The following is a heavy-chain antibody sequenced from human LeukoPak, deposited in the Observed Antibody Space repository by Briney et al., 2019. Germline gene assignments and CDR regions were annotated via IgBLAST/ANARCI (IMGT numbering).Heavy chain of an antibody. V-gene: IGHV3-53*01. CDR2: IYSGGST. J-gene: IGHJ4*02. CDR1: GFTVSSNY. Sequence: GGSLRLSCAASGFTVSSNYMSWVRQAPGKGLEWVSVIYSGGSTYYADSVKGRFTISRDNSKNTLYLQMNSLRAEDTAVYYCARDRPYSSGWYGIFDYWGQGTLVTVSS. CDR3: ARDRPYSSGWYGIFDY. D-gene: IGHD6-19*01.